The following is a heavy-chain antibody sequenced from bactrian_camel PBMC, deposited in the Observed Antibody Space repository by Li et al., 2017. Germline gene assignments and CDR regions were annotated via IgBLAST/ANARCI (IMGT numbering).Heavy chain of an antibody. V-gene: IGHV3S25*01. D-gene: IGHD5*01. CDR2: FYIGTGST. Sequence: QLVESGGGSVQTGGSLKLSCVASDYTGTYCMAWFRQAPGKEREGVAAFYIGTGSTHYADPVKGRFTISHDDAKNMLYLDMNNLKPEDTAMYYCVASLGKAYCHAAFFLSRQRPNFGYMGQGTQVTVS. CDR1: DYTGTYC. J-gene: IGHJ4*01.